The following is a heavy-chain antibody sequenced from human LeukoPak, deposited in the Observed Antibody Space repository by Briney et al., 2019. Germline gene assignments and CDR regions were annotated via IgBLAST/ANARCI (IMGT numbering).Heavy chain of an antibody. V-gene: IGHV1-69*05. CDR1: GGTFSTYA. Sequence: SVKVSXKASGGTFSTYAVNWLRQAPGQGLEWIGGIIPLFGTANYAQKFQGRVTITTDESTSTAYMELSSLRSEDTAIYYCTRVFARGGEISGSYYYYWGQGTLVTVSS. J-gene: IGHJ4*02. CDR2: IIPLFGTA. D-gene: IGHD1-26*01. CDR3: TRVFARGGEISGSYYYY.